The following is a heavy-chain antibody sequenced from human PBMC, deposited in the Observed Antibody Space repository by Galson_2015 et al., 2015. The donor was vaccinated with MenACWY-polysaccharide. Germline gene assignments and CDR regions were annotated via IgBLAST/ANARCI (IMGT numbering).Heavy chain of an antibody. CDR1: GYTFTGYY. D-gene: IGHD3-16*02. CDR3: ARSPGYDYVWGSYRYHFAY. J-gene: IGHJ4*02. Sequence: SVKVSCKASGYTFTGYYMHWVRQAPGQGLEWMGWINPNSGGTNYAQKFQGRVAMTRDTSISTAYMELSRLRSDDTAVYYCARSPGYDYVWGSYRYHFAYWGQGTLVTVSS. CDR2: INPNSGGT. V-gene: IGHV1-2*02.